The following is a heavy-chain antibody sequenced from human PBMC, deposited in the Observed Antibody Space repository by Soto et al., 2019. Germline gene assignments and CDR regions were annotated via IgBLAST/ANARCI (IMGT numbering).Heavy chain of an antibody. Sequence: SETLSLACTVSGGSISSSSYYWGWIRQPPGKGLEWIGSIYYSGSTYYNPSLKSRVTISVDTSKNQFSLKLSSVTAADTAVCYCARERGYSSSWRYYYYMDVWGKGTTVTVSS. V-gene: IGHV4-39*01. D-gene: IGHD6-13*01. CDR2: IYYSGST. J-gene: IGHJ6*03. CDR1: GGSISSSSYY. CDR3: ARERGYSSSWRYYYYMDV.